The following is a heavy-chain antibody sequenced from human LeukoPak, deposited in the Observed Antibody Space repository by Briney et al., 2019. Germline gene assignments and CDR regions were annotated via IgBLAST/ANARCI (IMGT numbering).Heavy chain of an antibody. CDR3: ARGFPPRRYYDSSGYYSYYFDY. CDR1: GYTFTNYG. CDR2: ISGYNGNT. Sequence: ASVKVSCKASGYTFTNYGVNWVRQAPGQGLEWMGWISGYNGNTNYAQNLQGRVTMTTDSSTSTAYMELRSLRSDDTAVYYCARGFPPRRYYDSSGYYSYYFDYWGQGTLVTVSS. D-gene: IGHD3-22*01. V-gene: IGHV1-18*01. J-gene: IGHJ4*02.